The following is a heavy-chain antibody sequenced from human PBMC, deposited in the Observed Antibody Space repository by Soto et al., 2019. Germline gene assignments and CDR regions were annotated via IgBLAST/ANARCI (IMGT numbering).Heavy chain of an antibody. Sequence: EVQLLESGGGLVQPGGSLRLSCAASGFSFTTYSMSWVRQAPGKGLEWVSTISNSRGITYYADSVKGRFTISRDISKNTLYLQMNGLRAEDTALYYCAKTYDYASRSYYVADNWGQGTLVTVSS. CDR2: ISNSRGIT. J-gene: IGHJ4*02. CDR3: AKTYDYASRSYYVADN. CDR1: GFSFTTYS. D-gene: IGHD3-10*01. V-gene: IGHV3-23*01.